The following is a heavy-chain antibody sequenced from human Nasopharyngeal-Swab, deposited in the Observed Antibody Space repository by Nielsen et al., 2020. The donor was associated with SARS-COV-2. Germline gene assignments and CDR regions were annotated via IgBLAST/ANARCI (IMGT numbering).Heavy chain of an antibody. V-gene: IGHV3-15*05. CDR1: GFDLTKVW. CDR3: THFRGWGWFDP. CDR2: IKSNVDGGTT. Sequence: GESLKISCVGSGFDLTKVWMSWIRQAPGKGPEWIARIKSNVDGGTTDYAAPVKGRITLSRDDSQNALILQMNSLKSEDTGVYYCTHFRGWGWFDPCGQGTLVTVSS. J-gene: IGHJ5*02. D-gene: IGHD3-10*01.